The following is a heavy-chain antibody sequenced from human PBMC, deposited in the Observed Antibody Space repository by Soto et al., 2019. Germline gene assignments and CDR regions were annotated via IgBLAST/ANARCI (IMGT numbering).Heavy chain of an antibody. CDR2: ISAYNGNT. Sequence: QVQLVQSGAEVKKPGASVKVSCKASGYTFTSYGISWVRQAPGQGREWMGWISAYNGNTNYAQKPQGRVTMTTDTSQSTGYMELRSLRTDDRVVYYCARDPPPMDVWGQGTTVTVSS. CDR1: GYTFTSYG. CDR3: ARDPPPMDV. V-gene: IGHV1-18*01. J-gene: IGHJ6*02.